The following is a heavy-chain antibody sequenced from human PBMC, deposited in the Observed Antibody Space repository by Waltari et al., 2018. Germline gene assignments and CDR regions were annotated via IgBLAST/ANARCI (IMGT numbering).Heavy chain of an antibody. J-gene: IGHJ4*02. D-gene: IGHD3-10*01. Sequence: QVQLVESGGGVVQPGRSLRLSCAASGFTFSSYGMHWVRQAPGKGLEWVAVISYDGSNKYYADSVKGRFTISRDNSKNTLYLQMNSLRAEDTAVYYCAKDSGSYYNLWVSWGQGTLVTVSS. CDR1: GFTFSSYG. CDR3: AKDSGSYYNLWVS. CDR2: ISYDGSNK. V-gene: IGHV3-30*18.